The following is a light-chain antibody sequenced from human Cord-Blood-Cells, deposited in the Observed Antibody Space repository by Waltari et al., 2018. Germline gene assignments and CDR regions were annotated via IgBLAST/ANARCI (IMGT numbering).Light chain of an antibody. Sequence: DIQMTQPPSSLSASVGDRVTITSRASQDISNDLNWYQQKPGKAPKLLIYDASNLETGVPSRFSGSGSGTDFTFTISSLQPEDIATYYCQQYDNLPFTFGPGTKVDIK. CDR3: QQYDNLPFT. CDR2: DAS. V-gene: IGKV1-33*01. CDR1: QDISND. J-gene: IGKJ3*01.